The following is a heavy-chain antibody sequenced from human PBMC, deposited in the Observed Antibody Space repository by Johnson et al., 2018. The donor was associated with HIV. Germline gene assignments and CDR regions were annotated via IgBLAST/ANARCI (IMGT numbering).Heavy chain of an antibody. CDR1: GFTFSSYG. J-gene: IGHJ3*02. V-gene: IGHV3-33*05. Sequence: QVQLVESGGGVVQPGRSLRLSCAASGFTFSSYGMHWVRQAPGKGLEWVAIISYDGSNKYYADSVKGRFTISRDNSKNTLYLHMNSLRAEDTAVYYSTRMTTTMSHHDAFDIWGQGTMVTVSS. CDR3: TRMTTTMSHHDAFDI. CDR2: ISYDGSNK. D-gene: IGHD4-17*01.